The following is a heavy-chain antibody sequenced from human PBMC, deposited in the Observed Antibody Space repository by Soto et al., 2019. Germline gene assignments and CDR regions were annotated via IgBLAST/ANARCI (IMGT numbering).Heavy chain of an antibody. D-gene: IGHD2-15*01. CDR2: INHSGST. CDR1: GGTLSGYY. Sequence: SETLCLTCAVYGGTLSGYYWRWIRQPLGKGQEWIGEINHSGSTNYNPSLKSRVTISVDTSKNQFSLKLSSVTAADTAVYYCARARRDCSGGSCYRGWFDPWGQGTRLTV. V-gene: IGHV4-34*01. CDR3: ARARRDCSGGSCYRGWFDP. J-gene: IGHJ5*02.